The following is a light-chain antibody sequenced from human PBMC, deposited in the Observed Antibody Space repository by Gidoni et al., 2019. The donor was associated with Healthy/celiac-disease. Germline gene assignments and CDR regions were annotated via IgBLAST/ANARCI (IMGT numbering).Light chain of an antibody. V-gene: IGKV3-11*01. J-gene: IGKJ1*01. CDR1: QSVSSY. CDR2: DAS. Sequence: VLSLFPATLSLSPGESATLSCRASQSVSSYLAWYQQKTGQAPRLLIYDASNRATGIPARFSGSGSGTDFTRTISSLEPEDFAVYYCQQRSSWPRTFGQGTRVEIK. CDR3: QQRSSWPRT.